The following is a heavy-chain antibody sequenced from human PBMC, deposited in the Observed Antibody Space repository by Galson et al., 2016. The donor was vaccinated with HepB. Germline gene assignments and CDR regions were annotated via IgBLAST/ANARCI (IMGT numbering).Heavy chain of an antibody. CDR2: ISNTGNTI. V-gene: IGHV3-11*01. CDR1: GLPLSDSY. Sequence: SLRLSCAASGLPLSDSYMSWIRQAPGKGLEWISYISNTGNTIYYADSVKGRFTISRDNAKNSVYLQMNTLRGEDTAVYYCATQLHLIIVPGTFDSWGQGTLVTVSS. CDR3: ATQLHLIIVPGTFDS. D-gene: IGHD2/OR15-2a*01. J-gene: IGHJ4*02.